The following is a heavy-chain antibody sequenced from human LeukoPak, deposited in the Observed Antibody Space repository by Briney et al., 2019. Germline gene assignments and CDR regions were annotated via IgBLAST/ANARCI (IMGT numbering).Heavy chain of an antibody. D-gene: IGHD3-10*01. CDR1: GGSINLYY. J-gene: IGHJ4*02. Sequence: SETLSLTCTVSGGSINLYYWSWIRQPPGKGLEWIGYFYDTRSPKYNPSLERRVTISVDMSRKQFSLNISSVTTGDTAVYYCARGRGSLTYWGQGTLATVSS. CDR3: ARGRGSLTY. V-gene: IGHV4-59*01. CDR2: FYDTRSP.